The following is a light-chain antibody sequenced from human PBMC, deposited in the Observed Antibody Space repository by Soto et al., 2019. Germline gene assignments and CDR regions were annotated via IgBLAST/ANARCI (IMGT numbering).Light chain of an antibody. V-gene: IGLV1-44*01. Sequence: QSVLTQPPSASGTPGQRVTISCSGSQSNSGRNTVNWYQQLPGTAPELLIYNNNQRPSGVPDRISGSKSGTSASLAISGLQSKDEVDYYCAAWDDILKGWVFGGGTKVTVL. CDR2: NNN. J-gene: IGLJ3*02. CDR3: AAWDDILKGWV. CDR1: QSNSGRNT.